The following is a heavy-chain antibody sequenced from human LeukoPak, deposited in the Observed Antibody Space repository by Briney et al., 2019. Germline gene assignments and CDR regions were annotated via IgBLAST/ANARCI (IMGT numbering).Heavy chain of an antibody. V-gene: IGHV4-39*01. CDR1: GGSISSSSYY. D-gene: IGHD6-19*01. Sequence: SETLSLTCTVSGGSISSSSYYWGWIRQPPGKGLEWIGSIYYSGSTYYNPSLKSRVTISVDTSKNQFSLKLSSVTAADTAVYYCARQYSGGWYLYYFDYWGQGTLVTVSS. J-gene: IGHJ4*02. CDR3: ARQYSGGWYLYYFDY. CDR2: IYYSGST.